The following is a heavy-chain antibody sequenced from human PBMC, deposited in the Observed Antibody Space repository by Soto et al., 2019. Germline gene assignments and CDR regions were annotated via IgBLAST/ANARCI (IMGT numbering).Heavy chain of an antibody. Sequence: GGSLRLSCAASGFTFSSYGMHWVRQAPGKGLEWVAVISYDGSNKYYADSVKGRFTISRDNSKNTLYLQMNSLRAEDTAVYYCAKDLPRNDRVRLEENGVDPWGQGTLVTVSS. CDR2: ISYDGSNK. CDR3: AKDLPRNDRVRLEENGVDP. V-gene: IGHV3-30*18. J-gene: IGHJ5*02. D-gene: IGHD3-16*01. CDR1: GFTFSSYG.